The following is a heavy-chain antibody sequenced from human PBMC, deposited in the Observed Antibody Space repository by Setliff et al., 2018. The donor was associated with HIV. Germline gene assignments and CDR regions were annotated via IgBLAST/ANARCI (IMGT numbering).Heavy chain of an antibody. D-gene: IGHD1-26*01. CDR3: ASGEDSGTYGEPYDS. V-gene: IGHV4-39*01. CDR1: GDSIISSRNF. J-gene: IGHJ4*02. CDR2: IHSSGST. Sequence: PSETLSLTCTVSGDSIISSRNFWGWIRQPPGNVLEWIGNIHSSGSTYYNPSLKSRVFISVDLSINQFSLKLHSVTAADTAVYYCASGEDSGTYGEPYDSWGQGALVTVSS.